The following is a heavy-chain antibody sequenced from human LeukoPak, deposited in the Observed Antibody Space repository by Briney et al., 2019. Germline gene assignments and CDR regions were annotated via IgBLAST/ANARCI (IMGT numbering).Heavy chain of an antibody. Sequence: GGSLRLSCAASGFTFSSYSLNWVRQAPGKGLEWVSFISSSSITIYYADSVKGRFTTSRDNAEKSLYLQMNSLRAEDTAVYYCARDRGGSYSAIDYWGQGTLVTVSS. CDR3: ARDRGGSYSAIDY. V-gene: IGHV3-48*04. J-gene: IGHJ4*02. D-gene: IGHD2-15*01. CDR1: GFTFSSYS. CDR2: ISSSSITI.